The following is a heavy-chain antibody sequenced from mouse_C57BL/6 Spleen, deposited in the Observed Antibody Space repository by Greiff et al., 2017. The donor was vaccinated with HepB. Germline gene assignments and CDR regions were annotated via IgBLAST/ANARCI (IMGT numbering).Heavy chain of an antibody. CDR2: IWTGGGT. J-gene: IGHJ3*01. Sequence: VQLQQSGPGLVAPSQRLSITCTVSGFSLTSYAISWVRQPPGKGLEWLGVIWTGGGTNYNSALKSRLSISKDNSKSQVFLKMNSLQTDDTARYYCARILPLYGGFAYWGQGTLVTVSA. D-gene: IGHD1-1*02. CDR1: GFSLTSYA. V-gene: IGHV2-9-1*01. CDR3: ARILPLYGGFAY.